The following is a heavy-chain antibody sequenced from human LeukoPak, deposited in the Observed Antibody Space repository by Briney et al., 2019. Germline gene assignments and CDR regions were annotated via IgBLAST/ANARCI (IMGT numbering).Heavy chain of an antibody. Sequence: GGSLRLSCAASGFTFSRHAMNWVRQAPGKGLEWVSYISSSSSTIYYADSVKGRFTISRDNAKNSLYLQMNSLRDEDTAVYYCARGSVTTARRTYYFDYWGQGTLVTVSS. V-gene: IGHV3-48*02. CDR2: ISSSSSTI. J-gene: IGHJ4*02. CDR1: GFTFSRHA. D-gene: IGHD4-11*01. CDR3: ARGSVTTARRTYYFDY.